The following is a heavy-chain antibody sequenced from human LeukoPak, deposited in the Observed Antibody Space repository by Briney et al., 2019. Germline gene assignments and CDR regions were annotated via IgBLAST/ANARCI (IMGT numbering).Heavy chain of an antibody. V-gene: IGHV4-39*07. CDR3: ARGALSSTSI. J-gene: IGHJ3*02. Sequence: SEILSLTCTVSGGSISSSSYYWGWIRQPPGKGLEWIGSIYYSGSTNYNPSLKSRVTISVDTSKNQFSLKLSSVTAADTAVYYCARGALSSTSIWGQGTMVTVSS. CDR1: GGSISSSSYY. CDR2: IYYSGST. D-gene: IGHD2-2*01.